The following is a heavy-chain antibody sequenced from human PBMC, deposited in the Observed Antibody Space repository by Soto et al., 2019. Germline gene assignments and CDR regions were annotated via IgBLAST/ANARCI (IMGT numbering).Heavy chain of an antibody. CDR3: ARENIADQYYYGMDV. D-gene: IGHD6-13*01. Sequence: PGGSLRLSCAASGFTFSSYGMHWVRQAPGKGLEWVAVISYDGSNKYYADSVEGRFTISRDNAKNSLFLQMNSLRAEDTAVYYCARENIADQYYYGMDVWGQGTTVTVSS. CDR2: ISYDGSNK. V-gene: IGHV3-30*03. J-gene: IGHJ6*02. CDR1: GFTFSSYG.